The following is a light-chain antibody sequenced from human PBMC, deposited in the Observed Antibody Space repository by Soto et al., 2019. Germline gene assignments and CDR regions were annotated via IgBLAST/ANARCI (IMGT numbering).Light chain of an antibody. Sequence: EIVLTQSPGTLSLSPGERATLSCRASQSVSSIYLAWYQQKPGQAPRLLIYGASSRATGIPDRFSGSGSGTDFTLTISRLEPEDFAVYYCQQYGSSALTFGGGTKGDIK. CDR1: QSVSSIY. CDR3: QQYGSSALT. J-gene: IGKJ4*01. V-gene: IGKV3-20*01. CDR2: GAS.